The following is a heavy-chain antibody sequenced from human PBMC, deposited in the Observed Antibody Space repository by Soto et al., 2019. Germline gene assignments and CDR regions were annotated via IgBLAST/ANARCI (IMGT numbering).Heavy chain of an antibody. CDR1: GFIFSNNG. CDR2: MSYDGSDT. CDR3: TVVWVAESALDH. D-gene: IGHD3-16*01. V-gene: IGHV3-30*03. Sequence: LRLSHVGSGFIFSNNGMHWVRQTSGKWLEWVASMSYDGSDTFYADSVKGRFTISRDNSNNTFFLHWRNLRAVDTAMYYCTVVWVAESALDHWGHGTLVTVSS. J-gene: IGHJ4*01.